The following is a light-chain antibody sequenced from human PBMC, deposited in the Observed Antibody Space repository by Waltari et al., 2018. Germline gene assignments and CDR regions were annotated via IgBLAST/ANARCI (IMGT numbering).Light chain of an antibody. Sequence: DIQMTQSPSSLSASVGDRVTITCRASQSISSYLNWYQQKPGKAPKLLIYASSSLQIGVPSRFSGSGSGTDFTLTISSLQPEDFATYYCQQRYSTPPTFGQGTKVEIK. V-gene: IGKV1-39*01. CDR1: QSISSY. CDR2: ASS. J-gene: IGKJ1*01. CDR3: QQRYSTPPT.